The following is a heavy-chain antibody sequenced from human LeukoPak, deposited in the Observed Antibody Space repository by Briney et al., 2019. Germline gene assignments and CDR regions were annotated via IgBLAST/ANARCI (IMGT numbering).Heavy chain of an antibody. D-gene: IGHD6-19*01. CDR3: AKDPQVRSSGWGEYFQR. Sequence: PGASLRLSCAASGFTFSNYAMSWVRQAPGKGLEWVSTISGSGGSTFYADSVRGRFTISRDNSKNTLYLQMNSLRAEDTAIYYCAKDPQVRSSGWGEYFQRWGQGTLVTVSS. J-gene: IGHJ1*01. CDR1: GFTFSNYA. CDR2: ISGSGGST. V-gene: IGHV3-23*01.